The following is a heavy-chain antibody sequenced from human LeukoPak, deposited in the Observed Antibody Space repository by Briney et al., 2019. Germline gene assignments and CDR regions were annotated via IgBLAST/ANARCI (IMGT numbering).Heavy chain of an antibody. CDR2: IYYSGST. D-gene: IGHD4-17*01. Sequence: SETLSLTCTVSGGSIGSGGYYWSWIRQHPGKGLEWIGYIYYSGSTYYNPSLKSRVTISVDTSKNQFSLKLSSVTAADTAVYYCARDFPNDYGPSWGQGTLVTVSS. CDR3: ARDFPNDYGPS. V-gene: IGHV4-31*03. J-gene: IGHJ5*02. CDR1: GGSIGSGGYY.